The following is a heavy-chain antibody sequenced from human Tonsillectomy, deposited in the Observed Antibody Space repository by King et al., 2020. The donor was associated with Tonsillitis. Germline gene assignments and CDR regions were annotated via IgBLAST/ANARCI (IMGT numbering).Heavy chain of an antibody. CDR3: AAQTEF. CDR1: GFNFSIYW. D-gene: IGHD1-14*01. Sequence: VQLVESGGGLVQPGGSLRLSCGASGFNFSIYWMSWVRQVPGKGLEWVANINQDGSEKSYVDSVKGRFTISRDNAKNSVHLQMNSLRAEDTAVYYCAAQTEFWGQWTMVTVSS. J-gene: IGHJ3*01. V-gene: IGHV3-7*03. CDR2: INQDGSEK.